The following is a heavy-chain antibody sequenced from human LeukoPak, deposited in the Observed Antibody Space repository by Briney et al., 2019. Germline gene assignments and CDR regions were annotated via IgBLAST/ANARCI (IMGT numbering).Heavy chain of an antibody. CDR2: IYDSGST. CDR3: ARTPARYNWNNGFDI. D-gene: IGHD1/OR15-1a*01. Sequence: SETLSLTCSVSGGSISNSSYYWGRIRQTPGKGLEWIGSIYDSGSTYYNPSLKSRVTISVDTSKNQFSLKLSSLTAADTAVYYCARTPARYNWNNGFDIWGQGTMVTVSS. V-gene: IGHV4-39*01. J-gene: IGHJ3*02. CDR1: GGSISNSSYY.